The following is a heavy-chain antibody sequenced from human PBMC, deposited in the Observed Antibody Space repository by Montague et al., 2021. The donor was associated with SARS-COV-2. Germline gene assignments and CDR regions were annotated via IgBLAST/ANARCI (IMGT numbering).Heavy chain of an antibody. J-gene: IGHJ4*02. D-gene: IGHD6-19*01. CDR2: ISYSGST. V-gene: IGHV4-39*07. CDR1: GGSISSNRYY. CDR3: ARGIGRTWVQHWDSCGFDY. Sequence: SETLSLTCTVSGGSISSNRYYWGWIRQPPGKGLEWIGSISYSGSTYYNPSLKSRVTISVDTSKNQFSLKLSSVTAADTAVYYCARGIGRTWVQHWDSCGFDYWGQGTLVTVSS.